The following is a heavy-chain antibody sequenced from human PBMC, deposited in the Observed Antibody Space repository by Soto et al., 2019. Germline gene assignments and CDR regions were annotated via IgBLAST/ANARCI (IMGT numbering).Heavy chain of an antibody. V-gene: IGHV1-69*02. CDR2: IIPILGIA. CDR3: ARNGIAVAARTFDY. D-gene: IGHD6-19*01. J-gene: IGHJ4*02. CDR1: GGTFSSYT. Sequence: GASVKVSCKASGGTFSSYTISWVRQAPGQGLEWMGRIIPILGIANYAQKFQGRVTITADKSTSTAYMELSSLRSEDTAVYYCARNGIAVAARTFDYWGQGTLVTVSS.